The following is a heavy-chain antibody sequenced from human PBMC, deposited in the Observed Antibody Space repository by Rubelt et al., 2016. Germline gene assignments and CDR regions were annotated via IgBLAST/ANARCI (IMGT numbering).Heavy chain of an antibody. D-gene: IGHD6-19*01. CDR2: SGNT. CDR3: ARGTYSSGWYGNWFDP. J-gene: IGHJ5*01. Sequence: SGNTGYAQKFQGRVTMTRNTSISTAYMELSSLRSEDTAVYYCARGTYSSGWYGNWFDPWGQGTTVTVSS. V-gene: IGHV1-8*01.